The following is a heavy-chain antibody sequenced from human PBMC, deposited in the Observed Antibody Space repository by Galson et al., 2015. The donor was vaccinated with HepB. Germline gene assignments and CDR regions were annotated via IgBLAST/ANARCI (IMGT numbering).Heavy chain of an antibody. D-gene: IGHD4-23*01. Sequence: SLRLSCAGSGFTFSGHAMGWVRQPQGKGLEWVSVISGDGGSTYYGDSVKGRFTISRDKSKNTLYLQMNSLKAEDTAVYYCVRDVGGNPVGIDYWGQGTLVTVSS. CDR3: VRDVGGNPVGIDY. J-gene: IGHJ4*02. CDR1: GFTFSGHA. V-gene: IGHV3-23*01. CDR2: ISGDGGST.